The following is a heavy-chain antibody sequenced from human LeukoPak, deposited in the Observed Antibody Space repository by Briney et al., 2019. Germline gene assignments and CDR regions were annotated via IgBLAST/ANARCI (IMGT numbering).Heavy chain of an antibody. CDR1: GFTFSNNA. D-gene: IGHD3-16*01. Sequence: GGSLRLSCAASGFTFSNNAMTWVRQAPGKGLEWVSTITGSDGSTFYADSVKGRFTISRDNAKSSLDLEMNSLRAEDTAVYYCARAMSTFGGVRNYFDSWGQGTLVTVSS. J-gene: IGHJ4*02. V-gene: IGHV3-23*01. CDR2: ITGSDGST. CDR3: ARAMSTFGGVRNYFDS.